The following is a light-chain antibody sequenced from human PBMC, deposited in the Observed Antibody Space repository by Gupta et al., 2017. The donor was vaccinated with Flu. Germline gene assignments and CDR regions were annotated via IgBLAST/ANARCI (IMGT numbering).Light chain of an antibody. Sequence: DIQLPHSPSTLSASVGDRVTITCRASQSISSWLDWYQQKPGKAPKLLIYKASSLESGVPSRFSGSGSGTEFTLTISSLQPDDFATYYCQQYNSYLWTFGQGTKLEIK. CDR3: QQYNSYLWT. CDR1: QSISSW. J-gene: IGKJ2*02. CDR2: KAS. V-gene: IGKV1-5*03.